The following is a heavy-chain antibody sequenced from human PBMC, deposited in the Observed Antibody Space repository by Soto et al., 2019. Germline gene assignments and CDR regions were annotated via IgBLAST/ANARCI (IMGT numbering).Heavy chain of an antibody. CDR2: INHSGSA. D-gene: IGHD3-16*01. J-gene: IGHJ4*02. CDR3: ARGLIGGGPYWGGWYYFDY. V-gene: IGHV4-34*01. Sequence: SETLSLTCAVSGGSFSGYIWSWIRQSPGKGLEWIGQINHSGSANYNPSLKSRVTISLHTSSSQFSLELSSVTAADTAVYYCARGLIGGGPYWGGWYYFDYWGQGTLVTVS. CDR1: GGSFSGYI.